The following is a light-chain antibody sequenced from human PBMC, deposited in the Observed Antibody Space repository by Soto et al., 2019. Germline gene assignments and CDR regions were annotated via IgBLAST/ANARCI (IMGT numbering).Light chain of an antibody. Sequence: QSALTQPASVSGSPGQSITISCTGTSSDVGGYDHVSWYQLHPGKAPKLIIYDVTVRPSGISPRFSGSKSDNTASLAVSGLQPEDEADYYCSSYTNKDTLLFGGGTKLTVL. CDR3: SSYTNKDTLL. J-gene: IGLJ3*02. V-gene: IGLV2-14*03. CDR2: DVT. CDR1: SSDVGGYDH.